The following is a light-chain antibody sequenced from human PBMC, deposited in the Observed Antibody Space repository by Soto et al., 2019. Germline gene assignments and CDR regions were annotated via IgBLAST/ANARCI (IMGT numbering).Light chain of an antibody. CDR3: HQYYTTPYT. CDR2: WSS. V-gene: IGKV4-1*01. J-gene: IGKJ2*01. CDR1: QSVLYSTLXXXX. Sequence: DIVMTQSPDSLAVSLGERATINCKSSQSVLYSTLXXXXLXWYQQKPGQPPNLLIYWSSTRESGVPXRFSGXXSGXDFXXTXXXXQXEDVAVYYCHQYYTTPYTFGQGTKLEIK.